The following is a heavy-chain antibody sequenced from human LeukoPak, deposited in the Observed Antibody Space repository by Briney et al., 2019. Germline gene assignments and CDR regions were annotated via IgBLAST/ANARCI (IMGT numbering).Heavy chain of an antibody. Sequence: SETLSLTCTVSGGSISSYYWSWIRQPAGKGLEWIGRIYTSGSTNYNPSLKSRVTMSVDTSKNQFSLKLSSVTAADTAVYYCARGGVAASDQPWTPWGQGTLVTVSS. CDR2: IYTSGST. V-gene: IGHV4-4*07. J-gene: IGHJ5*02. CDR1: GGSISSYY. CDR3: ARGGVAASDQPWTP. D-gene: IGHD3-10*01.